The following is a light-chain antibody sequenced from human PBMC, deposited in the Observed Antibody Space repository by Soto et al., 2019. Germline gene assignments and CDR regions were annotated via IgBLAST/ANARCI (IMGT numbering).Light chain of an antibody. J-gene: IGKJ4*01. CDR2: AAS. CDR3: QQTSSFPLT. V-gene: IGKV1-12*01. Sequence: DIQMTQSPSFVSASVGDRVTIACRASQGLVSWLAWYQHKPGRVPKLLIHAASNLESGVPSRFRGSGSGTDFTLTISNVQPEDFATYYCQQTSSFPLTFGGGTKVEIK. CDR1: QGLVSW.